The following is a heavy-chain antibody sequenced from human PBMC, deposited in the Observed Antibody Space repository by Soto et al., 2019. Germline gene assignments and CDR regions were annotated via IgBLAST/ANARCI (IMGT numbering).Heavy chain of an antibody. CDR3: AKDLFQYHSSGDYAAVCYFDQ. J-gene: IGHJ4*02. D-gene: IGHD3-22*01. CDR1: GFTFSSYA. CDR2: LSESDDSA. V-gene: IGHV3-23*01. Sequence: DVQLLESGGGLVQPGGSLRLSCAASGFTFSSYAMSWVRQAPGKGLEWVSVLSESDDSAYYADSVKGRFTISRDNSQKTLYLQMNSLRAEDTAVYYCAKDLFQYHSSGDYAAVCYFDQWGPGTLVTVSS.